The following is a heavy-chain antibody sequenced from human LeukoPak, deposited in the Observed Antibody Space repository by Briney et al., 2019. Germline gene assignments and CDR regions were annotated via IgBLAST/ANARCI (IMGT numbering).Heavy chain of an antibody. J-gene: IGHJ6*02. Sequence: SETLSLTCAVSGGSISGYYWSWIRQPPGKGLEWISYIYDSGRTNYNPSLKSRVTISVDTSKNHFSLKLNSVTAADTGVYYCARVGGRNFYYYGLDVWGQGTTVTVSS. V-gene: IGHV4-59*01. D-gene: IGHD1-26*01. CDR2: IYDSGRT. CDR3: ARVGGRNFYYYGLDV. CDR1: GGSISGYY.